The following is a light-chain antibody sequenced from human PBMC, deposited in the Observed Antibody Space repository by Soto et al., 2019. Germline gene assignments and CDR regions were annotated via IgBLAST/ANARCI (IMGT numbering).Light chain of an antibody. J-gene: IGKJ5*01. V-gene: IGKV3-15*01. CDR3: QQYDNWPPYT. CDR2: SAS. CDR1: QSVSRSY. Sequence: EIVLTQSPGTMSLSPGQRATLSCRASQSVSRSYLGWYQQHPGQAPRLLIYSASTRAAGIPARFSGTGSETDFTLTIDSLQSEDFAVYYCQQYDNWPPYTFGQGTRLEIK.